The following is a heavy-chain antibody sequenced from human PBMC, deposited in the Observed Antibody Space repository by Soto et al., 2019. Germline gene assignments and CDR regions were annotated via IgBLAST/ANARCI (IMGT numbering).Heavy chain of an antibody. D-gene: IGHD2-15*01. CDR1: GFTFSSYW. V-gene: IGHV3-74*01. J-gene: IGHJ4*02. CDR2: INSDGSST. CDR3: VRTSLVVAAAAREDY. Sequence: EVQLVESGGGLVQPGGSLRLSCAASGFTFSSYWMHWVRQAPGKGLVWVSRINSDGSSTSYAGSVKGRFTISRDNAKNTLYLLMNSLRAEDTAVYYCVRTSLVVAAAAREDYWGQRTLVTVSS.